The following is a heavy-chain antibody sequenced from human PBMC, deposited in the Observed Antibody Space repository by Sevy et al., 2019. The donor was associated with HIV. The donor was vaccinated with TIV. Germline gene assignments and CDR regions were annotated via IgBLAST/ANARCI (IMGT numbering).Heavy chain of an antibody. CDR2: IYYSGST. Sequence: SETLSLTCTVSGGSISSSSYYWGWIRQPPGKGLEWIGSIYYSGSTYYNPSLKSRVTISVDTSKNQFSLKLSSVTAADTAVYYCARHDYGGNSGGDYWGQGTLVTVSS. V-gene: IGHV4-39*01. D-gene: IGHD4-17*01. CDR1: GGSISSSSYY. J-gene: IGHJ4*02. CDR3: ARHDYGGNSGGDY.